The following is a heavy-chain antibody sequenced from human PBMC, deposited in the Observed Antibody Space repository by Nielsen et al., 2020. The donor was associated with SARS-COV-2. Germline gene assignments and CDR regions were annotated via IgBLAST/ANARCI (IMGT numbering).Heavy chain of an antibody. Sequence: ASVKVSCKASGYTFTSYAMHWVRQAPGQRLEWMGWINAGNGNTKYSQKFQGRVTITRDTSASTAYMELSSLRSEDTAVYYCARDLVLLWFGEPVRVYYYYGMDVWGQGTTVTVSS. J-gene: IGHJ6*02. D-gene: IGHD3-10*01. CDR2: INAGNGNT. CDR3: ARDLVLLWFGEPVRVYYYYGMDV. V-gene: IGHV1-3*01. CDR1: GYTFTSYA.